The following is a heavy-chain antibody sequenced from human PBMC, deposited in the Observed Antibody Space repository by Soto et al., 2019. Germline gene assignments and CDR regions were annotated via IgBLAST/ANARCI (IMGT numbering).Heavy chain of an antibody. Sequence: PGGSLRLSCAAAGFIFSGYAMGWVRPAPGKGLEWVSSISGSGGSTYYADSVKGQFIISRDSSKNTMYLQMNSLRVEDTAVYYCAKGLGSKSRYYFDYWAQGTLVTVSS. D-gene: IGHD4-4*01. J-gene: IGHJ4*02. CDR3: AKGLGSKSRYYFDY. V-gene: IGHV3-23*01. CDR1: GFIFSGYA. CDR2: ISGSGGST.